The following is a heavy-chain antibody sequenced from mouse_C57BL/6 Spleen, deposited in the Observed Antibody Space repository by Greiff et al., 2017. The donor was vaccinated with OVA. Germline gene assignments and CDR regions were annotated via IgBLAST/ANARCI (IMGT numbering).Heavy chain of an antibody. CDR1: GYTFTSYW. V-gene: IGHV1-52*01. D-gene: IGHD2-1*01. J-gene: IGHJ4*01. CDR3: ARGNGNYEDMDY. Sequence: VQLQQSGAELVRPGSSVTLSCKASGYTFTSYWMHWVKQRPIQGLEWIGNIDPSDSETHYNQKFKDKATLTVDKSSSTAYMQLSSLTSEDSAVYYCARGNGNYEDMDYWGQGTSVTVSS. CDR2: IDPSDSET.